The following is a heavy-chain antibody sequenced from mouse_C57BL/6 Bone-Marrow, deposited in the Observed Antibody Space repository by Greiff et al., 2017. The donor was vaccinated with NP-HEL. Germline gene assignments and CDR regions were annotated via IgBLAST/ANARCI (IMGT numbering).Heavy chain of an antibody. CDR3: AFFYYDSNFAY. Sequence: EVQLQQSGAELVKPGASVKLSCTASGFNIKDYYMPWVKQRTEQGLEWIGRIDPEDGETQYAPKFKGKATITVDTSSNTAYLPLSSLTSADPAVSYCAFFYYDSNFAYWGQAPLVTVST. CDR2: IDPEDGET. D-gene: IGHD1-1*01. V-gene: IGHV14-2*01. CDR1: GFNIKDYY. J-gene: IGHJ3*01.